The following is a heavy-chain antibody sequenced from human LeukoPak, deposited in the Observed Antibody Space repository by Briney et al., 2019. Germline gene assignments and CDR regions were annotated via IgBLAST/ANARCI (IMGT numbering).Heavy chain of an antibody. Sequence: GGSLRLSCAASGFTFSSNAMSWVRQAPGKGLEWVSAISGSGGSTYYADSVKGRFTISRDNSKNTLYLQMNSLRAEDTAVYYCAKGSYGGNAGYFDYWGQGTLVTVSS. D-gene: IGHD4-23*01. CDR1: GFTFSSNA. CDR3: AKGSYGGNAGYFDY. J-gene: IGHJ4*02. V-gene: IGHV3-23*01. CDR2: ISGSGGST.